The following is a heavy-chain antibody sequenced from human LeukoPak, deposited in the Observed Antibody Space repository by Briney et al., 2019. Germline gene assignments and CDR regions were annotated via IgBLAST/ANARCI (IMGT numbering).Heavy chain of an antibody. J-gene: IGHJ4*02. D-gene: IGHD6-19*01. Sequence: GGSPRLSCAASGFTFSSYAMNWVRQAPGKGLEWVSAISGSGGSTYYADSVKGRFTISRDNSKNTLYLQMNSLRAEDTAVYYCAAESQYRSGWYFDYWGQGTLVTVSS. CDR3: AAESQYRSGWYFDY. V-gene: IGHV3-23*01. CDR1: GFTFSSYA. CDR2: ISGSGGST.